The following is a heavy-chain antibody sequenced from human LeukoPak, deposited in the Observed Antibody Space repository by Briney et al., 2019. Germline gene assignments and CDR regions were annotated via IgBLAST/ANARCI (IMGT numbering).Heavy chain of an antibody. V-gene: IGHV3-23*01. D-gene: IGHD4-17*01. CDR3: AKDQDYGDYVFDY. CDR1: GFTFSSYA. J-gene: IGHJ4*02. Sequence: GGSLRLSCAASGFTFSSYAMSWVRQAPGKGLEWVSAISGSGGSTYYADSVKGRFTISRDNSKNTLYLQMNSLRAEDTAVYHCAKDQDYGDYVFDYWGQGTLVTVSS. CDR2: ISGSGGST.